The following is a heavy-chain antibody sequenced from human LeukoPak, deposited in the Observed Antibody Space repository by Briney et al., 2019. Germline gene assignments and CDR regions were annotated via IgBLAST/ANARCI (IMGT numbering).Heavy chain of an antibody. CDR2: IYYSGST. J-gene: IGHJ4*02. CDR1: GGSISSYY. Sequence: SETLSLTCTVSGGSISSYYWSWIRQPPGKGLEWIGYIYYSGSTNYNPSLKSRVTISVDTSKNQFSLKLSSVTAAGTAVYYCARDVRDYYGSGSYYTNWGQGTLVTVSS. V-gene: IGHV4-59*01. CDR3: ARDVRDYYGSGSYYTN. D-gene: IGHD3-10*01.